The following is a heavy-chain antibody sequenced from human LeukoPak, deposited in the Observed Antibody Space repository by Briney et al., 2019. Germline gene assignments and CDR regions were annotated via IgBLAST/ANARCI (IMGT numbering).Heavy chain of an antibody. Sequence: PGGSLRLSCAASEFSVGSNYMTWVRQAPGKGLEWVSLIYSGGSTYYADSVKGRFTISRDNSKNTLYLQMNSLRAEDTAVYYCARELLRSHFDYWGQGTLVTVSS. V-gene: IGHV3-66*01. CDR3: ARELLRSHFDY. CDR1: EFSVGSNY. J-gene: IGHJ4*02. D-gene: IGHD1-26*01. CDR2: IYSGGST.